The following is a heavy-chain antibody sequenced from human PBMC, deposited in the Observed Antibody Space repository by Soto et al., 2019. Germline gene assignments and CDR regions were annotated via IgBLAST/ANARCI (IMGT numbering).Heavy chain of an antibody. Sequence: QVQLVQSGAEVKKPGSSVKVSCKTSGGTFSSYAISWVRQAPGQGLEWMGGIIPIFGTANYAQKFQGRVTVTADESTSTAYMELSSLRSGGMAVYYCSGPGDYGDYAGAYWGQGTLVTVSS. D-gene: IGHD4-17*01. J-gene: IGHJ4*02. CDR3: SGPGDYGDYAGAY. V-gene: IGHV1-69*01. CDR1: GGTFSSYA. CDR2: IIPIFGTA.